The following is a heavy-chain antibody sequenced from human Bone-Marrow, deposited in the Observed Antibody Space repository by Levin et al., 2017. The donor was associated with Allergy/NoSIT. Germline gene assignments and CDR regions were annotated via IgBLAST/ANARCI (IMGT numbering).Heavy chain of an antibody. CDR3: ARDEVQGGDIVVVPAAMPVNHPKFDY. V-gene: IGHV3-13*05. CDR2: IGTAGDP. Sequence: GGSLRLSCAASGFTFSSYDMHWVRQATGKGLEWVSAIGTAGDPYYPGSVKGRFTISRENAKNSLYLQMNSLRAGDTAVYYCARDEVQGGDIVVVPAAMPVNHPKFDYWGQGTLVTVSS. J-gene: IGHJ4*02. CDR1: GFTFSSYD. D-gene: IGHD2-2*01.